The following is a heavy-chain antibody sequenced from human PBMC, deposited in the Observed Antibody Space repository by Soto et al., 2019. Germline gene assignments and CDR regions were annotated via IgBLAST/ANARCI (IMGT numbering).Heavy chain of an antibody. CDR2: INPISGAT. CDR3: VRGGYCDYLHV. J-gene: IGHJ1*01. D-gene: IGHD4-17*01. V-gene: IGHV1-2*02. CDR1: GYSFTGHY. Sequence: ASMKVYCKTSGYSFTGHYIYWVRHAPGQGLEWMAWINPISGATKYEQKFQGRVTVTRDTSISSAYMELSSLRSDDTAVYFCVRGGYCDYLHVWGQVTLVTVSS.